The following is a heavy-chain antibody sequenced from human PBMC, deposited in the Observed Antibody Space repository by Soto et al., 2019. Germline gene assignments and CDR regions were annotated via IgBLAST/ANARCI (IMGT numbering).Heavy chain of an antibody. CDR2: TYYTSKWYN. Sequence: PSQTLSLTCAISGDSVSSNSAIWNWFRQSPSRGLEWLGRTYYTSKWYNDYAVSVKSRISINPDTSKNQVSLQLNSVTPEDTAVFSCEGVNNSGCSFYYGTDVGGKGTRGTFP. D-gene: IGHD6-19*01. CDR3: EGVNNSGCSFYYGTDV. J-gene: IGHJ6*04. CDR1: GDSVSSNSAI. V-gene: IGHV6-1*01.